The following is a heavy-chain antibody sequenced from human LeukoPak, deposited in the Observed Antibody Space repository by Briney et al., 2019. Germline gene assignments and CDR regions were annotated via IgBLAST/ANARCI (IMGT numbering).Heavy chain of an antibody. Sequence: SETLSLTCAVYGGSFSGYYWSWIRQPPGKGLEWIGGINHSGSTNYNPSLKSRVTISVDTSKNQFSLKLSSVTAADTAVYYCARGQKNSYGHIDYWGQGTLVTVSS. CDR3: ARGQKNSYGHIDY. V-gene: IGHV4-34*01. CDR1: GGSFSGYY. D-gene: IGHD5-18*01. J-gene: IGHJ4*02. CDR2: INHSGST.